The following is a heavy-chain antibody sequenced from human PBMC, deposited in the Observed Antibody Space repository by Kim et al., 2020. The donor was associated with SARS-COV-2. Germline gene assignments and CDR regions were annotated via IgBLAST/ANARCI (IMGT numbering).Heavy chain of an antibody. D-gene: IGHD3-3*01. Sequence: ASVKVSCKASGYTFTSYDINWVRQATGQGLEWMGWMNPNSGNTGYAQKFQGRVTMTRNTSISTAYMELSSLRSEDTAVYYCARGDNFWSGYCFYYYYGMDVWGQGTTVTVSS. CDR3: ARGDNFWSGYCFYYYYGMDV. CDR2: MNPNSGNT. CDR1: GYTFTSYD. J-gene: IGHJ6*02. V-gene: IGHV1-8*01.